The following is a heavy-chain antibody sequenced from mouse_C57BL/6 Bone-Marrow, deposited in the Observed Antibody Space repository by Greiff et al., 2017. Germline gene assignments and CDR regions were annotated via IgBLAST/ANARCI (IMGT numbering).Heavy chain of an antibody. CDR1: GYTFTSYW. J-gene: IGHJ1*03. D-gene: IGHD1-1*01. V-gene: IGHV1-50*01. CDR3: ADYYGSSYPYWYFDV. CDR2: IDPSDSYT. Sequence: VNLVESGAELVKPGASVKLSCKASGYTFTSYWMQWVKQRPGQGLEWIGEIDPSDSYTNYNQKFKGKATLTVETSSSTAYMQLSSLTSEDSAVYYCADYYGSSYPYWYFDVWGTGTTVTVSS.